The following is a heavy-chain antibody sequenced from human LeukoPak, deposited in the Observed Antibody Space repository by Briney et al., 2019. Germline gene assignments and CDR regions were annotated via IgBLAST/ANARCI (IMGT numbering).Heavy chain of an antibody. V-gene: IGHV4-61*02. D-gene: IGHD3-22*01. Sequence: SQTLSLTCTVSGGSISSGSYYWSWIRQPAGKGLEWIGRIYASGSTNYNPSLKSRVTILADASKNQFSLRLNSVTAADTAVYYCARLGLSSVTMIMDWGQGTLVTVSS. J-gene: IGHJ4*02. CDR1: GGSISSGSYY. CDR3: ARLGLSSVTMIMD. CDR2: IYASGST.